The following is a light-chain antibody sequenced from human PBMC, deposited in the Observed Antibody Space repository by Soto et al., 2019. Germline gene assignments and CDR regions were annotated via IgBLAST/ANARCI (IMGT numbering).Light chain of an antibody. Sequence: AIQLTQSPSSLSASVGDRVTITCRASQGISSALAWYQQKSGKAPKVLIYDASNLESGVPSRFSGSGSGTDFTLTIISLQPEDFATYYCQQFNSYPWTFGQGTKVEIQ. CDR1: QGISSA. J-gene: IGKJ1*01. CDR3: QQFNSYPWT. V-gene: IGKV1-13*02. CDR2: DAS.